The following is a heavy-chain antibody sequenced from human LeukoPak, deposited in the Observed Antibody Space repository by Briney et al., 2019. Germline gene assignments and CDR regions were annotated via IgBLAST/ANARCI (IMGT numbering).Heavy chain of an antibody. CDR2: IYYSGTT. D-gene: IGHD1-1*01. CDR3: ASLRNWKYFDY. Sequence: SETLSLTCTASGDSISSITYYWGWIRQPPGKGLEWIGTIYYSGTTYYNPSLKSRVTISGDTSKNQFSLKLSSVTAADTAVYYCASLRNWKYFDYWGQGTLVTVSS. CDR1: GDSISSITYY. J-gene: IGHJ4*02. V-gene: IGHV4-39*01.